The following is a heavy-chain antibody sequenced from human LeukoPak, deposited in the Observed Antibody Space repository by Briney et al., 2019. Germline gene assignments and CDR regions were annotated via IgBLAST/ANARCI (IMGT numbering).Heavy chain of an antibody. D-gene: IGHD3-10*01. CDR1: GDSITSRNW. CDR3: ARGMWFDTLFSAFDV. V-gene: IGHV4-4*02. Sequence: SETLSLTCSVSGDSITSRNWWTWVRQTPETGLEWIGEIFHTGSTNYNPSVEGRVTISIDKSKNQFSLMLTSVTAADTALYYCARGMWFDTLFSAFDVWGQGTMVSVSS. CDR2: IFHTGST. J-gene: IGHJ3*01.